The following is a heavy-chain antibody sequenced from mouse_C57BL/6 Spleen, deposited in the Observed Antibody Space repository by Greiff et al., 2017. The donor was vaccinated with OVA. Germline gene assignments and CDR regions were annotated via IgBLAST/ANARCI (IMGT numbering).Heavy chain of an antibody. Sequence: QVQLQQPGAELVRPGTSVKLSCQASGYTFTSYWMHWVKQRPGQGLEWIGVIDPSDSYTNYNQKFKGKATLTVDTSSSTAYMQLSSLTSEDSAVYYCALYYGRGYCDYWGQGTTLTVSS. D-gene: IGHD1-1*01. CDR1: GYTFTSYW. V-gene: IGHV1-59*01. CDR3: ALYYGRGYCDY. CDR2: IDPSDSYT. J-gene: IGHJ2*01.